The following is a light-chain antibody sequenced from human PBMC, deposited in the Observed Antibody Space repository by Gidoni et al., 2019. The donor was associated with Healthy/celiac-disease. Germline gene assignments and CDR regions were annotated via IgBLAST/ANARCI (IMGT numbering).Light chain of an antibody. CDR1: SGYSNYK. CDR2: VGTGGIVG. V-gene: IGLV9-49*01. Sequence: QPELTQPPSASASLGASVTLTCTLSSGYSNYKVDWYQQRPGKGPRFVMRVGTGGIVGSKGDGIPDRFSVLGSGLNRYLTIKNIQEEDESDYHCGADHGSGSNWVFGGGTKLTVL. CDR3: GADHGSGSNWV. J-gene: IGLJ2*01.